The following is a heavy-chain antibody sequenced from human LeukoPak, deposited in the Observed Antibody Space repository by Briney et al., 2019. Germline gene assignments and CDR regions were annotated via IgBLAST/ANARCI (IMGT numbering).Heavy chain of an antibody. Sequence: GGSLRLSCAASGFTFSSYAMSWVRQAPGRGLEWVSLIGGSGLNTYYRDSVKGRFTISRDNSKNTLYLQMNSLRAEDTAVYYCAKEAQRYFDWSNWFDPWGQGTLVTVSS. CDR1: GFTFSSYA. V-gene: IGHV3-23*01. CDR3: AKEAQRYFDWSNWFDP. J-gene: IGHJ5*02. CDR2: IGGSGLNT. D-gene: IGHD3-9*01.